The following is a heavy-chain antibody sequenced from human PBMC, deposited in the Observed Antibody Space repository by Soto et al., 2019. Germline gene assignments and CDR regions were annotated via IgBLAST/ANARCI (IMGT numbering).Heavy chain of an antibody. CDR3: ARAYCSSTSCYTKAGAAGVPSYYYGMDV. CDR1: GFTFSSYG. D-gene: IGHD2-2*02. V-gene: IGHV3-33*01. Sequence: QVQLVESGGGVVQPGRSLRLSCAASGFTFSSYGMHWVRQAPGKGLEWVAVIWYDGSNKYYADSVKGRFTISRDNSKNTLYLQMNSLRAEDTAVYYCARAYCSSTSCYTKAGAAGVPSYYYGMDVWGQGTTVTVSS. CDR2: IWYDGSNK. J-gene: IGHJ6*02.